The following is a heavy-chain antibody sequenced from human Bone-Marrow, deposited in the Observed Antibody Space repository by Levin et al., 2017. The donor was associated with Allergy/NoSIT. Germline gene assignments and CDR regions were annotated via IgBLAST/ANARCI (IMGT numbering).Heavy chain of an antibody. Sequence: GESLKISCAASGFTGSGPYMSWVRQAPGKGLEWVSVIYSGGNTYYADSVKGRFTISRDNSKNTLYLQMNSLRAEDTAVYYCARVAHGYSNYDSEPHDYFYMDVWGKGTPVTVSS. V-gene: IGHV3-53*01. J-gene: IGHJ6*03. CDR3: ARVAHGYSNYDSEPHDYFYMDV. CDR2: IYSGGNT. CDR1: GFTGSGPY. D-gene: IGHD4-11*01.